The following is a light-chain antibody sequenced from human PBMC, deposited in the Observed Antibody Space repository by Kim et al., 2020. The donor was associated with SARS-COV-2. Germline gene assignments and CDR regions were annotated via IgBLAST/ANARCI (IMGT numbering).Light chain of an antibody. CDR2: EVN. CDR3: SSYAGSNIVV. J-gene: IGLJ2*01. V-gene: IGLV2-8*01. Sequence: GQSVTISCTGTSSDVGGSNYVSWYQQHPGKAPKLMIYEVNARPSGVPDRFSGSKSGNTASLTVSGLQSEDEADYYCSSYAGSNIVVFGGGTQLTVL. CDR1: SSDVGGSNY.